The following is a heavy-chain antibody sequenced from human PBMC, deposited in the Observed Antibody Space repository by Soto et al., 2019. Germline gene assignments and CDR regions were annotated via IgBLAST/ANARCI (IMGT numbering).Heavy chain of an antibody. D-gene: IGHD3-9*01. CDR2: IDPNSGNT. Sequence: GASVKVSCKPSGYSFSNFYVHWVRQAPGQGLEWMGIIDPNSGNTGYAQKFQGRVTMTRNTSISTAYMELSSLRSEDTAVYYCARHQVGYFEQDFYYYGMDVWGQGTTVTVSS. CDR3: ARHQVGYFEQDFYYYGMDV. CDR1: GYSFSNFY. V-gene: IGHV1-8*01. J-gene: IGHJ6*02.